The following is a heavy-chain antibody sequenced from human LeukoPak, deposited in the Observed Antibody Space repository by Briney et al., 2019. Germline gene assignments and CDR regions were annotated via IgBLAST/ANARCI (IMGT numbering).Heavy chain of an antibody. J-gene: IGHJ6*03. D-gene: IGHD2-15*01. V-gene: IGHV3-48*01. CDR1: GFTFSTYG. CDR3: ARSPKHIGSICSGGRCYSTYYYYMDV. CDR2: IDSSSSNI. Sequence: PGGSLRLSCAASGFTFSTYGTNWVRQAPGKGLEWVSYIDSSSSNIYYADSLKGRFTISRDNAKNSLDLQMNSLGAEDTAVYYCARSPKHIGSICSGGRCYSTYYYYMDVWGKGTTVTVSS.